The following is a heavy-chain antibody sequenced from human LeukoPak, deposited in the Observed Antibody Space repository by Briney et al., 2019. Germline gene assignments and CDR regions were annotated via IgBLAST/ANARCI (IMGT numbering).Heavy chain of an antibody. CDR1: GFTLTKYG. J-gene: IGHJ4*02. V-gene: IGHV3-33*01. CDR3: ARDDDTTSHYSLLQY. Sequence: PGGSLRLSCAASGFTLTKYGMHWVRQAPGKGLEWVAVLWAHGRSEYYADSVKGRFSISRDTSRSTVYLQMNSLRAEDTAIYYCARDDDTTSHYSLLQYWGQGTRVTVSS. CDR2: LWAHGRSE. D-gene: IGHD3-22*01.